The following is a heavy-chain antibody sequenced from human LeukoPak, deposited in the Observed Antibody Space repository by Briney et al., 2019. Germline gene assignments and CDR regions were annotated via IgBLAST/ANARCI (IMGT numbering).Heavy chain of an antibody. Sequence: PGGSLRLSCAASGFTFDDYAMHWVRQAPGKGLEWVSGISWNSGSIGYADSVKGRFTISRDNAKNSLYLQMNSLRAEDTALYYCAKAFYDSSGYYVPIDYWGQGTLATVSS. D-gene: IGHD3-22*01. CDR1: GFTFDDYA. J-gene: IGHJ4*02. CDR3: AKAFYDSSGYYVPIDY. V-gene: IGHV3-9*01. CDR2: ISWNSGSI.